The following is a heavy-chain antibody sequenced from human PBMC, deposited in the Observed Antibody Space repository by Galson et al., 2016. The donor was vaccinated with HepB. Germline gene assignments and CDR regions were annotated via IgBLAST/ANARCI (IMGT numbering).Heavy chain of an antibody. V-gene: IGHV3-21*01. Sequence: SLRLSCAASGFTFSNYYMHWVRQAPGKGLEWVSSISSSSKYIYYADSGKGRFTISRANANNSLFLQMNSLRAEDTAVYYCVRDAPGDGTEFDHWGQGTLVTVAS. D-gene: IGHD6-19*01. CDR1: GFTFSNYY. CDR2: ISSSSKYI. CDR3: VRDAPGDGTEFDH. J-gene: IGHJ4*02.